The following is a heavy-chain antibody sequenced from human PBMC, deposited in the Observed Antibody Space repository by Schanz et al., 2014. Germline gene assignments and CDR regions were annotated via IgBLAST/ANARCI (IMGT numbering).Heavy chain of an antibody. D-gene: IGHD3-22*01. V-gene: IGHV3-66*02. CDR1: GFTFRRSYG. Sequence: EVQMLESGGGLVQPGGSLRLSCVASGFTFRRSYGMTWVRQAPGKRLEWVSVIYSGGTTYYADSVKGRFTISRDNAKNTVYLQMNSLRAKDTALYYCARDRGSAVGYQYYGMDVWGQGTTVTVSS. CDR3: ARDRGSAVGYQYYGMDV. CDR2: IYSGGTT. J-gene: IGHJ6*02.